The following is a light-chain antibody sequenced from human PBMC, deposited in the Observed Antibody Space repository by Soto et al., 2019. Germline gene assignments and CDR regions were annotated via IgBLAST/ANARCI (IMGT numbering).Light chain of an antibody. CDR1: QDISKY. Sequence: DIQMTQSPSSLSASVGDRVTITCQASQDISKYLNWYQQKPGKAPKLLIYDASNLEAGVPSRFSGTGSGTFYTFTIISLHPEDFATYHCQQYDSIPFTFGPGTKVEIK. CDR3: QQYDSIPFT. CDR2: DAS. V-gene: IGKV1-33*01. J-gene: IGKJ3*01.